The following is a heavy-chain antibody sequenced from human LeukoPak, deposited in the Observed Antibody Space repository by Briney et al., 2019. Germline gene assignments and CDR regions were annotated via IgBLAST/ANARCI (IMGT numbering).Heavy chain of an antibody. CDR1: GFTFSDYS. V-gene: IGHV3-48*01. CDR2: ISSSSSTI. Sequence: GGSLRLSCAASGFTFSDYSMNWVRQAPGKGLEWVSYISSSSSTIYYADSVKGRFTISRDNAKKSLYLRMDSLRAEDTAVYYCARDGSGQWLSSVQYYFDYWGQGTLVTVSS. J-gene: IGHJ4*02. D-gene: IGHD6-19*01. CDR3: ARDGSGQWLSSVQYYFDY.